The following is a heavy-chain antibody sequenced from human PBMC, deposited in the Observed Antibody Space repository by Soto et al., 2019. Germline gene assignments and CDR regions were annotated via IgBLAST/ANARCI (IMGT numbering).Heavy chain of an antibody. CDR1: GGSFSGYY. Sequence: KPSETLSLTCAVYGGSFSGYYWSWIRQPPGKGLEWIGEINHSGSTNYNPSLKSRVTISVDTSKNQFSLKLSSVTAAATAVYYCALSLLWYSSSPNDYGMDVWGQGTTVPVSS. CDR2: INHSGST. J-gene: IGHJ6*02. D-gene: IGHD6-13*01. V-gene: IGHV4-34*01. CDR3: ALSLLWYSSSPNDYGMDV.